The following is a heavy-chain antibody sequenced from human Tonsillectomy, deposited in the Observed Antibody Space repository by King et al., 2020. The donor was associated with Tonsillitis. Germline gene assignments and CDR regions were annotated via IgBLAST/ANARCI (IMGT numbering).Heavy chain of an antibody. D-gene: IGHD3-22*01. J-gene: IGHJ4*02. CDR3: ARTGSSYYYDSSGYIH. CDR1: GFTFSSYA. V-gene: IGHV3-30-3*01. Sequence: VQLVESGGGVVQPGRSLRLSCAASGFTFSSYAMHWVRQAPGKGLGWVAVISYDGSNKYYADSLKGRFTNSRDNSKNTLYLQMNSLRAEDTAVYYCARTGSSYYYDSSGYIHWGQGTLVTVSS. CDR2: ISYDGSNK.